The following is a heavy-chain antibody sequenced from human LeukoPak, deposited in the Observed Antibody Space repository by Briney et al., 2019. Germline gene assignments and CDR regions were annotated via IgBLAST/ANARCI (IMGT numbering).Heavy chain of an antibody. CDR1: GFTFSSYA. Sequence: GASLRLSCAASGFTFSSYAMSWVRQAPGKGLEWVSAISGSGGSTYYADSVKGRFTISRDNPKNTLFLQMNSLRAEDTAVYYCAKGRYYYDSSDAFDIWGQGTMVTVSS. J-gene: IGHJ3*02. D-gene: IGHD3-22*01. V-gene: IGHV3-23*01. CDR2: ISGSGGST. CDR3: AKGRYYYDSSDAFDI.